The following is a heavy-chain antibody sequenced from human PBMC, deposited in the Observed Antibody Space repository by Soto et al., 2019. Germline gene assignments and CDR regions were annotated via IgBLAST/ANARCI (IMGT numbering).Heavy chain of an antibody. D-gene: IGHD3-16*01. J-gene: IGHJ3*02. CDR3: ASQIVYDDVWGSYDAFDI. CDR1: CGSISSSSYY. Sequence: PSETLSLTSTVSCGSISSSSYYWGWIRQTPGKGLEWIGSIYYSGSTYYNPSLKRRVTISVDTSKTQFSLKLSSVTAADTAVYYCASQIVYDDVWGSYDAFDIWGQGTMVTVSS. V-gene: IGHV4-39*01. CDR2: IYYSGST.